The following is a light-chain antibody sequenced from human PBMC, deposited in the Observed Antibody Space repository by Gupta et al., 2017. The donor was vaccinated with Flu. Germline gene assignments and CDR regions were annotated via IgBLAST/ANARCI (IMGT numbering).Light chain of an antibody. CDR3: QQYYSTVS. Sequence: DIVMTQSPDSLAVSLGERATINCKSSQSVLYSYNNKNYLAWYQQKPGQPPKLIIYWASTRESGATDGFSGRGYVKDFTLTSNSRQDEDGAVYYVQQYYSTVSFGQGTKMDIK. CDR1: QSVLYSYNNKNY. CDR2: WAS. V-gene: IGKV4-1*01. J-gene: IGKJ2*01.